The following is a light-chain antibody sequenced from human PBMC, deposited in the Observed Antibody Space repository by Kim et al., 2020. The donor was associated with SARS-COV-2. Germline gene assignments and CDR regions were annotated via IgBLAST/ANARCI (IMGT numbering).Light chain of an antibody. V-gene: IGLV4-60*03. Sequence: PVNLTCPLIRGHSSYIIAWHQQQPGKAPRYLMKLEGSGTYNKGSGVPDRFSGSRSGADRHLTISNLQSEDEADYYCETWDSNIRVFGGGTQLTVL. CDR1: RGHSSYI. J-gene: IGLJ3*02. CDR3: ETWDSNIRV. CDR2: LEGSGTY.